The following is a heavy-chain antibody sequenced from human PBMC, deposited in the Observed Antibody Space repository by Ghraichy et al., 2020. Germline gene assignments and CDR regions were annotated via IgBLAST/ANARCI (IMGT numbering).Heavy chain of an antibody. Sequence: SETLSLTCAVSGGSISSGTYYWSWIRQTAGKGLEWIGRVYASGTDYNPSLKSRVTISVDTSKNQFSLKLSSVTAADTAVYYCARHSPFDSSSAFHYWGRGTLVTVSS. J-gene: IGHJ4*02. CDR1: GGSISSGTYY. V-gene: IGHV4-61*02. CDR3: ARHSPFDSSSAFHY. D-gene: IGHD6-6*01. CDR2: VYASGT.